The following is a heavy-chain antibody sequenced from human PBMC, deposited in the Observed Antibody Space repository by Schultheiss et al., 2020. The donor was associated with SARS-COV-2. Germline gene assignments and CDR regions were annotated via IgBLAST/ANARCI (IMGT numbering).Heavy chain of an antibody. CDR2: IYSGGST. J-gene: IGHJ5*02. CDR3: ARDLRSYYYGSGSYGWFDP. Sequence: GGSLRLSCAASGFTVSSNYMSWVRQAPGKGLEWVSVIYSGGSTYYADSVKGRFTISRHNSKNTLYLQMNSLRAEDTAVYYCARDLRSYYYGSGSYGWFDPWGQGTLVTVSS. CDR1: GFTVSSNY. D-gene: IGHD3-10*01. V-gene: IGHV3-53*04.